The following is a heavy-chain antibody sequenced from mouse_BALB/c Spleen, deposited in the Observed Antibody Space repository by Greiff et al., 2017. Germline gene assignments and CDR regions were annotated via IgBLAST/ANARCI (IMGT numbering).Heavy chain of an antibody. V-gene: IGHV14-3*02. CDR2: IDPANGNT. D-gene: IGHD1-1*01. J-gene: IGHJ2*01. Sequence: VQLQQSGAELVKPGASVKLSCTASGFNIKDTYMHWVKQRPEQGLEWIGRIDPANGNTKYDPKFQGKATITADTSSNTAYLQLSSLTSEDTAVYYCARCYYGSSYPYYFDYWGQGTTLTVSS. CDR1: GFNIKDTY. CDR3: ARCYYGSSYPYYFDY.